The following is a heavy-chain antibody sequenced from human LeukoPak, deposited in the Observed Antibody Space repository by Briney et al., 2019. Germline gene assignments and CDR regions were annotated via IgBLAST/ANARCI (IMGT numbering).Heavy chain of an antibody. CDR1: ADFITSTNYY. CDR3: ARGRLNGYDS. J-gene: IGHJ5*02. CDR2: AFPGGHLQTSGNI. V-gene: IGHV4-61*02. Sequence: SETLSLTCTVSADFITSTNYYWNWIRQPAGKGLEWIGRAFPGGHLQTSGNIEYNPSLTGRVTISADTSKKQISLTLYSVTAADTAVYYCARGRLNGYDSWGQGTRVTVSS. D-gene: IGHD3-3*01.